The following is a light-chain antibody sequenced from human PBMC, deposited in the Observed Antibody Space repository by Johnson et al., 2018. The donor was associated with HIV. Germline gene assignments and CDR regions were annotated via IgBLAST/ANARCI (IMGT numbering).Light chain of an antibody. Sequence: QPVLTQPPSVSAAPGQKVTISCSGNTSNIGSNSVSWYQHLPGIAPKLLVYDRNKRPSGIPDRFSGSKSGTSATLGITGLQTGDEADYYCGTCDSSLSVYVVGTGTSVTFL. J-gene: IGLJ1*01. V-gene: IGLV1-51*01. CDR3: GTCDSSLSVYV. CDR2: DRN. CDR1: TSNIGSNS.